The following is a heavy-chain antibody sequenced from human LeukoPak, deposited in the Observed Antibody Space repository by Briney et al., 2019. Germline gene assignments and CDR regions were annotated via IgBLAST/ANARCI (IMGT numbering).Heavy chain of an antibody. CDR3: ARLNINGGENWFDP. V-gene: IGHV1-18*04. D-gene: IGHD3-16*01. J-gene: IGHJ5*02. CDR1: GYTFTSYG. CDR2: ISAYNGNT. Sequence: GASVKVSCKASGYTFTSYGISWVRQAPGHGLEWMGWISAYNGNTNYAQKLQGRVTMTTDTSTSTAYMELRSLRSDDTAVYYCARLNINGGENWFDPWGQGTLATVSS.